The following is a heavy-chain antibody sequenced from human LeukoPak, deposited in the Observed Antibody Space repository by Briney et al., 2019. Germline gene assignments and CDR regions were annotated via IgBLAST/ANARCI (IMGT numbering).Heavy chain of an antibody. Sequence: ASVKVSCKASGYTFTGYYMHWVRQAPGQGLEWMGWINPNSGGINYAQKFQGRVTMTRDTSISTAYMELSRLRSDDTAVYYCARGVSSRLFDYWGQGTLVTVSS. V-gene: IGHV1-2*02. CDR2: INPNSGGI. D-gene: IGHD6-13*01. J-gene: IGHJ4*02. CDR3: ARGVSSRLFDY. CDR1: GYTFTGYY.